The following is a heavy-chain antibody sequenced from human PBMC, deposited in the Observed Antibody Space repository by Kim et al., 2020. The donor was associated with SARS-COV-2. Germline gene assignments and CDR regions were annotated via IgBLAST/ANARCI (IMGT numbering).Heavy chain of an antibody. Sequence: GGSLRLSCAASGFTFSNYWMDLVRQAPGKGPVWVSRINTDGTTTLYADSVKGRFTISRDNARSTLYLQVTSLRVEDTAVYYCTRGPCWGQGTLVTVSS. J-gene: IGHJ4*02. CDR1: GFTFSNYW. CDR3: TRGPC. V-gene: IGHV3-74*01. CDR2: INTDGTTT.